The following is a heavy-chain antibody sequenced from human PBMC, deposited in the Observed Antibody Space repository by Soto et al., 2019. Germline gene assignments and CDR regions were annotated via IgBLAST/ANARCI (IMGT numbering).Heavy chain of an antibody. V-gene: IGHV1-18*01. CDR2: ISAYNGNT. CDR1: GYTFTSYG. Sequence: ASVKVSCKASGYTFTSYGISWVRQAPGQGLEWMGWISAYNGNTNYAQKLQGRVTMTTDTSTSTAYMELRSLRSDDTAVYYCARSRSWLGANYGMDVWGQGTTVTVSS. CDR3: ARSRSWLGANYGMDV. D-gene: IGHD1-26*01. J-gene: IGHJ6*02.